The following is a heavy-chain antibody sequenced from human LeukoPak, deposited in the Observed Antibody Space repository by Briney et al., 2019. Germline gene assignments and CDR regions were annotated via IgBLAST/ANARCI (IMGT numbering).Heavy chain of an antibody. V-gene: IGHV4-59*08. Sequence: SETLSLTCTVSGGSISSYYWSWIRQPPGKGLEWIGYIYYSGSTNYNPSLKSRVTISVDTSKNQFSLKLSSVTAADTAVYYCARGNYGDYVPNFVYWGQGTLVTVSS. CDR3: ARGNYGDYVPNFVY. D-gene: IGHD4-17*01. J-gene: IGHJ4*02. CDR1: GGSISSYY. CDR2: IYYSGST.